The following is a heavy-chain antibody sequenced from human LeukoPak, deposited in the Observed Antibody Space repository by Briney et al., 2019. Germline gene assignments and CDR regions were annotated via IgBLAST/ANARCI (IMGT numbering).Heavy chain of an antibody. J-gene: IGHJ5*02. V-gene: IGHV3-23*01. CDR2: IKANGATT. CDR1: GFTFNNYA. D-gene: IGHD2-21*02. Sequence: GGSLRLSCAGSGFTFNNYAMSWVRQTPRKGLEWVSSIKANGATTYYADSVKGRFTLSRDNSKNTLFLQLSSLRAEDTAVYYCAVGSDCSSWGQGTLVAVSS. CDR3: AVGSDCSS.